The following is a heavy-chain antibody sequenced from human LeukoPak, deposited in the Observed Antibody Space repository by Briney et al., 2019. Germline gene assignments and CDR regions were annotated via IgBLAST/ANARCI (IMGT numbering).Heavy chain of an antibody. Sequence: GGSLRLSCATPGFTFSSYAMSWVRQAPGKGLEWVSGISDSGGSTYYADSVKGRFTISRDNSKHTLYLQMNSLRAEDTAVYYCAKRDQLPGWGQGTLVTVSS. CDR2: ISDSGGST. D-gene: IGHD2-2*01. V-gene: IGHV3-23*01. CDR3: AKRDQLPG. CDR1: GFTFSSYA. J-gene: IGHJ4*02.